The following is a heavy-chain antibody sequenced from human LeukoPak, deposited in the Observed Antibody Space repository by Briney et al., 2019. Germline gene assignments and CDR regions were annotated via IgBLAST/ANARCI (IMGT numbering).Heavy chain of an antibody. CDR1: GGSLSSYY. V-gene: IGHV4-59*01. CDR3: ARVPRLYAFDI. CDR2: IYYSGST. Sequence: SETLSLTCTVSGGSLSSYYWSWIRQPPGKGLEWIGYIYYSGSTNYNPSLKSRVTISVDTSKNQFSLKLSSVTAADTAVHYCARVPRLYAFDIWGQGTMVTVSS. J-gene: IGHJ3*02.